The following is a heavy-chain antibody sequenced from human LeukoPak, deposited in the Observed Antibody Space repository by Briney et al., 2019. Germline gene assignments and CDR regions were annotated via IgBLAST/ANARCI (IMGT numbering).Heavy chain of an antibody. CDR2: IYYSGST. CDR1: GGSISSYY. V-gene: IGHV4-59*01. Sequence: SETLSLTCTVSGGSISSYYWSWIRQPPGKGLEWIGYIYYSGSTNYNPSLKSRVTISVDTSKYQFSLKLSSVTAADTAVYYCASHEYSSGWYRGDYWGQGTLVTVSS. D-gene: IGHD6-19*01. CDR3: ASHEYSSGWYRGDY. J-gene: IGHJ4*02.